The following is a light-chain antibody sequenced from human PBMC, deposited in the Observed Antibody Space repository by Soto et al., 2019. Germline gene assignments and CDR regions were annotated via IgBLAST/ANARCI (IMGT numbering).Light chain of an antibody. CDR2: GAS. J-gene: IGKJ1*01. CDR3: HQYNNWPPWT. V-gene: IGKV3-15*01. CDR1: QSVSSN. Sequence: EIVMTQSPATLSVSPGARATLSCRASQSVSSNLAWYQQKPGQAPRLLIYGASTRATGIPARVSGSGSGTEFTLTISSLQSEEFAVYYCHQYNNWPPWTFGQGTNVEIK.